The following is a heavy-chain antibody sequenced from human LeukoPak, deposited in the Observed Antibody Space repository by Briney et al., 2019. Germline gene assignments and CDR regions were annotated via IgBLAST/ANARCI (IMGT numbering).Heavy chain of an antibody. Sequence: PGGSLRLSCAASRFTFSSYAMHWVRQAPGKGLEWVALISYDGSNKYYADSVKGRFTISRDNSKNTLYLQMNSLRAEDTAVYYCAKDQFYSGYDLPDYWGQGTLVTVSS. D-gene: IGHD5-12*01. CDR2: ISYDGSNK. CDR3: AKDQFYSGYDLPDY. J-gene: IGHJ4*02. CDR1: RFTFSSYA. V-gene: IGHV3-30*04.